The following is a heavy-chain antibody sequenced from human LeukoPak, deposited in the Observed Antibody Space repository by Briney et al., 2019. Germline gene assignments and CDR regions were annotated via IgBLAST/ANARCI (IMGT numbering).Heavy chain of an antibody. CDR2: IYTSGST. V-gene: IGHV4-4*07. CDR3: ARHEWFPTIFGVAPRDY. D-gene: IGHD3-3*01. Sequence: PSETLSLTCTVSGGSFGGYYWSWIRQPAGEGLEWIGRIYTSGSTDYNPSLKSRVTMSVDTSKNQFSLKLSSVTAADTAVYYCARHEWFPTIFGVAPRDYWGQGTLVTVSS. J-gene: IGHJ4*02. CDR1: GGSFGGYY.